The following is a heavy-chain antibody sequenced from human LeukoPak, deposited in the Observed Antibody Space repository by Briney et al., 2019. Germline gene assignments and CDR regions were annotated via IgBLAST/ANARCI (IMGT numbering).Heavy chain of an antibody. D-gene: IGHD2-2*01. V-gene: IGHV4-59*01. Sequence: SETLSLTCTVSGGSISSYYWSWIRQPPGKGLEWIGYIYYSGSTNYNPSLKSRVTISVDTSKNQFSLKLSSVTAADTAVYYCARAGGDCSSTSCPVQNLDYWGQGTLVTVSS. CDR3: ARAGGDCSSTSCPVQNLDY. CDR1: GGSISSYY. J-gene: IGHJ4*02. CDR2: IYYSGST.